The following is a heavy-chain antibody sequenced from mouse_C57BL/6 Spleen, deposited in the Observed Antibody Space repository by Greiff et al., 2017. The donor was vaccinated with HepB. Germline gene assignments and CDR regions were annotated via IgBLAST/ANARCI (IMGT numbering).Heavy chain of an antibody. CDR2: IYPGDGDT. V-gene: IGHV1-82*01. CDR1: GYAFSSSW. Sequence: VQVVESGPELVKPGASVKISCKASGYAFSSSWMNWVKQRPGKGLEWIGRIYPGDGDTNYNGKFKGKATLTADKSSSTAYMQLSSLTSEDSAVYFCAREILLWGQGTSVTVSS. J-gene: IGHJ4*01. CDR3: AREILL.